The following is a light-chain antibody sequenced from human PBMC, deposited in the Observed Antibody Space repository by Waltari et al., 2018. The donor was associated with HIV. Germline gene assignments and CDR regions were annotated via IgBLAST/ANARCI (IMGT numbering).Light chain of an antibody. CDR1: PGAATSGPS. Sequence: QAVVTQEPSLTVSLGGTVTLTCGSSPGAATSGPSPYRFQQKPGQAPTTLIFDTSNKHPWTPARFSGSLRGGKAALTLSGAQPEDEAEYYCLLSYSGASWVFGGGTKVTVL. J-gene: IGLJ3*02. CDR3: LLSYSGASWV. CDR2: DTS. V-gene: IGLV7-46*01.